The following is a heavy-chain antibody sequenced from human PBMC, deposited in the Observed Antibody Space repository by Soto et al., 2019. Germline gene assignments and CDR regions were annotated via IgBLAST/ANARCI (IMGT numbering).Heavy chain of an antibody. CDR2: IYRTGST. D-gene: IGHD1-7*01. CDR3: SRRDPGTSVDY. Sequence: SGTLSLPCSVSGCSFTSNPWWTWVRQPPGQGLEWIGEIYRTGSTNYNPSRKSRVTISLDKSENQFSLKVTSLTAADTAAYYCSRRDPGTSVDYWGQGTV. CDR1: GCSFTSNPW. V-gene: IGHV4-4*02. J-gene: IGHJ4*02.